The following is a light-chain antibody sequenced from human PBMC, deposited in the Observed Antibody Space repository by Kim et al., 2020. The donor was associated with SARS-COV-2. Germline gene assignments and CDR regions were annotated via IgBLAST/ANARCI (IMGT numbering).Light chain of an antibody. J-gene: IGLJ3*02. CDR1: TGAVTSGYY. V-gene: IGLV7-43*01. CDR3: LVMYDNAWV. Sequence: QAVVTQEPSLTVSPGGTVTLTCATNTGAVTSGYYANWFQQKPGQAPRALIFRTSNKHSWTPVRFSGSLLGGKAALTLSDVLPEDEADYYCLVMYDNAWVFGGGTQLTAL. CDR2: RTS.